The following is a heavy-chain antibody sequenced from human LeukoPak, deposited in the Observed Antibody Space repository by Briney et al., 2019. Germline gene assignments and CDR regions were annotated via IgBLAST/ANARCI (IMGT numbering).Heavy chain of an antibody. D-gene: IGHD5-12*01. Sequence: SETLSLTCAVYGGSFSGYYWSWIRQPPGKGLEWIGEINHSGSTNYNPSLKSRVTISVDTPKNQFSLKLSSVTAADTAVYYCARGGGGYDSVDYWGQGTLVTVSS. V-gene: IGHV4-34*01. CDR1: GGSFSGYY. CDR3: ARGGGGYDSVDY. CDR2: INHSGST. J-gene: IGHJ4*02.